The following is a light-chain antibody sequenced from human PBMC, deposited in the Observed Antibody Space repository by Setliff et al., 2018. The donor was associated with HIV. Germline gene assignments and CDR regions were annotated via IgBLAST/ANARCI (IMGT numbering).Light chain of an antibody. V-gene: IGKV3-15*01. CDR3: QQYNNWSLIT. Sequence: DIVMTQSPATLSVSPGERATLSCRASQSVSSNLGWYQQKPGQAPRLLIYGASTRATGIPARFSGSGSGTEFTLTISSLQSEDFAVYYCQQYNNWSLITFGQGTRLEIK. CDR1: QSVSSN. J-gene: IGKJ5*01. CDR2: GAS.